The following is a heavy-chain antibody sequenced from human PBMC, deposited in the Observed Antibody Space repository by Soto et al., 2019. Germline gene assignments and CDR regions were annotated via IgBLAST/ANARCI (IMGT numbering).Heavy chain of an antibody. D-gene: IGHD2-21*02. CDR1: GFTFSSYA. J-gene: IGHJ4*02. CDR3: ATIFRYGDPEY. Sequence: EVQLLESGGGLVQPGGSLRLSCATSGFTFSSYAMSWVRQAPVKGLEWVSGISVSGVSRYDADSVKGRFTISRDNSKSTLYLQMKRLRAEDKAVYYCATIFRYGDPEYCGPGVLVTVSS. V-gene: IGHV3-23*01. CDR2: ISVSGVSR.